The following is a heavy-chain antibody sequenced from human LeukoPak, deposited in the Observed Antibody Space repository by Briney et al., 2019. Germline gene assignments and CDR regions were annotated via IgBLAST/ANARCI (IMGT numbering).Heavy chain of an antibody. CDR1: GFTFSSYS. CDR3: ASTNYDFWSGPDDY. CDR2: ISSSSSYI. Sequence: GGSLRLSCAASGFTFSSYSMNWVRQAPGKGLEWVSSISSSSSYIYYADLVKGRFTISRDNAKNSLYLQMNSLRAEDTAVYYCASTNYDFWSGPDDYWGQGTLVTVSS. D-gene: IGHD3-3*01. V-gene: IGHV3-21*01. J-gene: IGHJ4*02.